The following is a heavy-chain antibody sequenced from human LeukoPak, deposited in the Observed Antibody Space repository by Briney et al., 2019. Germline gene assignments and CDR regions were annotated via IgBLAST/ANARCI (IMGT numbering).Heavy chain of an antibody. Sequence: GASVKVSCKASGYTFTNYFMHWVRQAPGQGLEWMGIINPRRDSTGYAQKFQGRITMTTDMSTRTVYMALSSLQSEDTAVYYCARRDCVGDCYSNWFDPWGQGTLVTVSS. J-gene: IGHJ5*02. CDR2: INPRRDST. CDR3: ARRDCVGDCYSNWFDP. V-gene: IGHV1-46*01. D-gene: IGHD2-21*02. CDR1: GYTFTNYF.